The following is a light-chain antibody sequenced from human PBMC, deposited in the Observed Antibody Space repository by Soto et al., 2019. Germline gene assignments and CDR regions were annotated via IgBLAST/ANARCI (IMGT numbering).Light chain of an antibody. CDR3: SSYTTTNTRQIA. CDR2: DVS. Sequence: QSVLTQPASVSGSPVQSITISCTGTSSDVGGYNYVSWYQHHPGKAPKLMIFDVSNRPSGVSNRFSGSTSGNTASLTISGLQPEDEADYYCSSYTTTNTRQIAFGPGTKFTVL. CDR1: SSDVGGYNY. V-gene: IGLV2-14*03. J-gene: IGLJ1*01.